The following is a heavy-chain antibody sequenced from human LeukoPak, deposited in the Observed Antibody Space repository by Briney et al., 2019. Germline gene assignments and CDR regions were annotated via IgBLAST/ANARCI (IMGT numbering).Heavy chain of an antibody. CDR1: GYTFTSYG. J-gene: IGHJ5*02. CDR2: ISAYNGNT. D-gene: IGHD2-2*01. V-gene: IGHV1-18*04. CDR3: ARDWLGYCSSTSCGNWFDP. Sequence: ASVKVSFKASGYTFTSYGISWVRQAPGQGLEWMGWISAYNGNTNYAQKLQGRVTMTTDTSTSTAYMELRSLRSDDTAVYYCARDWLGYCSSTSCGNWFDPWGQGTLVTVSS.